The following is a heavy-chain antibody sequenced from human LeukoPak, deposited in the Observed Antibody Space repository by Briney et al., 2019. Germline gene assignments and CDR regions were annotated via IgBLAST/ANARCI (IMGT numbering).Heavy chain of an antibody. CDR3: ARGPHYYDSSGYYVY. V-gene: IGHV1-69*13. J-gene: IGHJ4*02. CDR2: IIPIFGTA. CDR1: GGTFSSYA. D-gene: IGHD3-22*01. Sequence: SVKVSCKASGGTFSSYAISWVRQAPGQGLEWMGGIIPIFGTANYAQKFQGRVTITADESTSTAYMELSSLRSEDTAVNYCARGPHYYDSSGYYVYWGQGTLVTVSS.